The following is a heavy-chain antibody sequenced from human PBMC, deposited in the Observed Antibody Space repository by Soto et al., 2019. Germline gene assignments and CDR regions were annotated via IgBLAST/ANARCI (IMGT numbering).Heavy chain of an antibody. Sequence: SETLSLTCTVSGGSISSYYWSWIRQPPGKGLEWIGYIYYSGSTNYNPSLKSRVTISVDTSKNQFSLKLSSVTAADTAVYYCARAGYSYGYGTFLFDYWGQGTQVTVSS. CDR1: GGSISSYY. J-gene: IGHJ4*02. V-gene: IGHV4-59*01. CDR3: ARAGYSYGYGTFLFDY. CDR2: IYYSGST. D-gene: IGHD5-18*01.